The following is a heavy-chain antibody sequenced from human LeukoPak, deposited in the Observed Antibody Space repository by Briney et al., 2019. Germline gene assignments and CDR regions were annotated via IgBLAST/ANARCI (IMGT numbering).Heavy chain of an antibody. J-gene: IGHJ4*02. D-gene: IGHD5-18*01. Sequence: PGGSLRLSCAASGFTFSGCGMHWVRQAPGKGLEWVAFIWYDGRDKYYTDSVKGRFTISRDNSKNTLYLQMNSLRAEDTAMCYCAKDPYSYGSYFDYWGQGTLVTVSS. V-gene: IGHV3-30*02. CDR1: GFTFSGCG. CDR3: AKDPYSYGSYFDY. CDR2: IWYDGRDK.